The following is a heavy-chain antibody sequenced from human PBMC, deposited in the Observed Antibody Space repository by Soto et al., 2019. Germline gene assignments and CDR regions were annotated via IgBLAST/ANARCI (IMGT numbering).Heavy chain of an antibody. D-gene: IGHD3-10*01. J-gene: IGHJ5*02. CDR2: IYYSGST. V-gene: IGHV4-39*01. Sequence: SETLSLTCTVSGVSISSSSYYWGWIRQPPGKGLEWIGSIYYSGSTYYNPSLKSRVTISVDTSKNQFSLKLSSVTAADTAVYYCARVVRGVFDWFDPWGQGTLVTVSS. CDR3: ARVVRGVFDWFDP. CDR1: GVSISSSSYY.